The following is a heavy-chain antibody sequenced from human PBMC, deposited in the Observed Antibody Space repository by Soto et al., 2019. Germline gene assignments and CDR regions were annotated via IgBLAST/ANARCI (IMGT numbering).Heavy chain of an antibody. V-gene: IGHV4-34*01. J-gene: IGHJ4*02. CDR2: INHSGST. CDR1: GGSFSGYY. CDR3: GRIAVAGTDLDY. D-gene: IGHD6-19*01. Sequence: SETLSLTCAVYGGSFSGYYWSWIRQPPGKGLEWIGEINHSGSTNYNPSLKSRVTISVDTSKNQFSLKLSSVTAADTAVYYCGRIAVAGTDLDYWGQGTRVTVSS.